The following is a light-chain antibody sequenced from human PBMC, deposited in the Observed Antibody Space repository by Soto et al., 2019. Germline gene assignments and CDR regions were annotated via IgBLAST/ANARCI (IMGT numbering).Light chain of an antibody. J-gene: IGKJ2*01. Sequence: IVLTQSPGTLSLSPGERATLSCRASQSISSSYLAWYQQKPGQAPRLLIYGASNRATAIPDRFSGSGSGTDFTLTISRLEPEDFAVYYCQQYNNWPPYTFGQGTKVDIK. CDR2: GAS. CDR3: QQYNNWPPYT. CDR1: QSISSSY. V-gene: IGKV3-20*01.